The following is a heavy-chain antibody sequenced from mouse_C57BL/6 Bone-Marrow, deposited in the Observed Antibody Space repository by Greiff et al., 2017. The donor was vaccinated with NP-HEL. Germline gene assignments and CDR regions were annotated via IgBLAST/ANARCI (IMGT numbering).Heavy chain of an antibody. CDR2: INPNNGGT. CDR1: GYTFTDYY. D-gene: IGHD2-3*01. CDR3: ARNGYYLFAY. Sequence: EVQLQQSGPELVKPGASVKISCKASGYTFTDYYMNWVKQSHGKSLEWIGDINPNNGGTSYNQKFKGKATLTVDKSSSTACMELRSLTSEDSAVYYCARNGYYLFAYWGQGTLVTVSA. J-gene: IGHJ3*01. V-gene: IGHV1-26*01.